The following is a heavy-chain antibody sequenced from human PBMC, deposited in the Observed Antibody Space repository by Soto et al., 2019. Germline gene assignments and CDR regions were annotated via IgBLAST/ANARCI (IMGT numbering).Heavy chain of an antibody. CDR2: ISYDGSNK. V-gene: IGHV3-30*18. CDR3: AKEAPRYRKENWFDP. J-gene: IGHJ5*02. Sequence: GGSLRLSCAASGFTFSSYGMHWVRQAPGKGLEWVAVISYDGSNKYYADSVKGRFTISRDNSKNTLYLQMNSLRAEDTAVYYCAKEAPRYRKENWFDPWGQGTLVTVSS. D-gene: IGHD2-2*02. CDR1: GFTFSSYG.